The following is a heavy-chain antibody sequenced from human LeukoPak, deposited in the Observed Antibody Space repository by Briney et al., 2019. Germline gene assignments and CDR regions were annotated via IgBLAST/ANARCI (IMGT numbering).Heavy chain of an antibody. D-gene: IGHD3-3*01. Sequence: PGGSLRLSCVASGFTVSNKYMSWVRQAPGKGLEWVSSISSSSSYIYYADSVKGRFTISRDNAKNSLYLQMNSLRAEDTAVYYCARDTGSSLYDFWSGYYSRYGMDVWGQGTTVTVSS. V-gene: IGHV3-21*01. CDR3: ARDTGSSLYDFWSGYYSRYGMDV. J-gene: IGHJ6*02. CDR1: GFTVSNKY. CDR2: ISSSSSYI.